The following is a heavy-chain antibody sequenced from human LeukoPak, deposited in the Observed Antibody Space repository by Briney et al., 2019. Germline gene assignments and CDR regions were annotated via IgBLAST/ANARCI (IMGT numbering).Heavy chain of an antibody. Sequence: GGSLRLSCAASGFTFSRYWMSWVRQAPGKGLEWVANIKQDGSEKYYGGSMKGRFTISRDNAKNSLYVQMNSLRAEDTAVYYCARGQQLVPDAFDIWGQGTMVAVSS. CDR3: ARGQQLVPDAFDI. V-gene: IGHV3-7*04. CDR2: IKQDGSEK. CDR1: GFTFSRYW. D-gene: IGHD6-13*01. J-gene: IGHJ3*02.